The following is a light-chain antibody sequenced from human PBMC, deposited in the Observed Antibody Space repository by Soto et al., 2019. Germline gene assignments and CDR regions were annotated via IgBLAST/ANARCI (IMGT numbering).Light chain of an antibody. Sequence: EIVMTQSPATLSVSPGERATLSCRASQSVSTSLAWYQQKPGQAPRLLIYGASTRATGIPARFSGSGSGTEFTLTISSLQSEAFAVYYCQKYNDWPITFGQGTRLEIK. J-gene: IGKJ5*01. V-gene: IGKV3-15*01. CDR1: QSVSTS. CDR2: GAS. CDR3: QKYNDWPIT.